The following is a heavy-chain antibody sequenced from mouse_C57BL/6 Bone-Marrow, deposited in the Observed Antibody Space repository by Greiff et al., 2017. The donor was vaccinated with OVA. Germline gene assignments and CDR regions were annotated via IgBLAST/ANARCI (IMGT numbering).Heavy chain of an antibody. D-gene: IGHD3-1*01. CDR3: ARDTGFAY. V-gene: IGHV1-55*01. Sequence: VQVVESGAELVKPGASVKMSCKASGYTFTSYWITWVKQRPGQGLEWIGDIYPGSGSTNYNEKFKSKATLTVDTSSSTAYMQLSSLTSEDSAVYYCARDTGFAYWGQGTLVTVSA. CDR2: IYPGSGST. CDR1: GYTFTSYW. J-gene: IGHJ3*01.